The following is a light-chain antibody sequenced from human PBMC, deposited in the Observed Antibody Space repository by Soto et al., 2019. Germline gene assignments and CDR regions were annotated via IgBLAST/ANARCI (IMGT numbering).Light chain of an antibody. V-gene: IGKV1-39*01. CDR1: QNIRNN. Sequence: DIQLTQSPSSLSTSVGDRVTITCRASQNIRNNLNWYQQKPRGAPKLLISAASSLQGGVPLRFSGSGSGTDFTLTISSLQPEDFATYYCQQSYSTPYTFGQGTSLEIK. J-gene: IGKJ2*01. CDR2: AAS. CDR3: QQSYSTPYT.